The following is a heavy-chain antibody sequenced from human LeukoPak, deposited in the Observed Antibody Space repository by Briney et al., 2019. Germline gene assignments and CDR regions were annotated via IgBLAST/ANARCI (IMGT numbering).Heavy chain of an antibody. V-gene: IGHV4-39*07. CDR2: IYYSGST. D-gene: IGHD2-15*01. CDR1: GGSISSSSYY. Sequence: PSETLSLTCTVSGGSISSSSYYWGWIRQPPGKGLEWIGSIYYSGSTYYNPSLKSRVTLSVDTSKNQFSLKLSSVTAADTAVYYCARGDSLDYWGQGTLVTVSS. CDR3: ARGDSLDY. J-gene: IGHJ4*02.